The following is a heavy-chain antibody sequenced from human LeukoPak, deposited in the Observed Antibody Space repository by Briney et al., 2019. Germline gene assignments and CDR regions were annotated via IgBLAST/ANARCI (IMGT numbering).Heavy chain of an antibody. CDR3: ARQGDILTGYYYDDY. Sequence: GESLKISCKGSGYSFTSYWIGWVRQMPGKGLEWMGIIYPGDSDTRYSPSFQGQVTISADKSISTAYLQWSSLKASDTAMYYCARQGDILTGYYYDDYWGQGTLVTVSS. J-gene: IGHJ4*02. CDR1: GYSFTSYW. D-gene: IGHD3-9*01. CDR2: IYPGDSDT. V-gene: IGHV5-51*01.